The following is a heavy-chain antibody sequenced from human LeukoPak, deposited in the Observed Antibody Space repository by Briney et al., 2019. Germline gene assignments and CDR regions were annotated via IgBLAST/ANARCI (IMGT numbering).Heavy chain of an antibody. V-gene: IGHV5-51*01. CDR2: IYPGDSDT. CDR3: ARRIAAAGTFDY. J-gene: IGHJ4*02. D-gene: IGHD6-13*01. Sequence: GESLKISCKGSGYRFNAYWIAWVRQMPGKGLEWMGIIYPGDSDTRYSPSFQGQVTISADKSISTAYLQWSSLKASDTAMYYCARRIAAAGTFDYWGQGTLVTVSS. CDR1: GYRFNAYW.